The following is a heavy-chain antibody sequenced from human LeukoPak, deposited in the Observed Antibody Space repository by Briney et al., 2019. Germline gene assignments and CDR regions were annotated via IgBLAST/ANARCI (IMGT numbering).Heavy chain of an antibody. CDR1: GFTFSSYA. J-gene: IGHJ6*03. CDR3: ARRYYYYYYMDV. CDR2: INHSGST. V-gene: IGHV4-34*01. Sequence: GSLRLSCAASGFTFSSYAMSWVRQAPGKGLEWIGEINHSGSTNYNPSLKSRVTISVDTSKNQFSLKLSSVTAADTAVYYCARRYYYYYYMDVWGKGTTVTVSS.